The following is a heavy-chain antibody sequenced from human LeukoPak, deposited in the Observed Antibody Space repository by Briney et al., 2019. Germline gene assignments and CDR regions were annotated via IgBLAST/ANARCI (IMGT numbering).Heavy chain of an antibody. Sequence: SETLSLTCAVYGGSFSGYYWSWIRQPPGKGLEWIGEINHSGSTNYNPSLKSRVTISVDTSKNQFSLKLSSVTAADTAVYYCARGRGYCSSTSCYGWTGTTSSLYYYYYMDVWGKGTTVTVSS. CDR3: ARGRGYCSSTSCYGWTGTTSSLYYYYYMDV. CDR1: GGSFSGYY. V-gene: IGHV4-34*01. CDR2: INHSGST. D-gene: IGHD2-2*01. J-gene: IGHJ6*03.